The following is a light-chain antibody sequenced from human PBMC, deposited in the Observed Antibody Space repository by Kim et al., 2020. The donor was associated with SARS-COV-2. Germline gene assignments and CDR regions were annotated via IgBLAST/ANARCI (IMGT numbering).Light chain of an antibody. Sequence: PGERATLSRRASQTVSHLHLAWYQQKVGQPPRLLIYGASSRATAIPDRFSGSGSGTDFTLTISRLEPEDFAVYYCQQYEISPPRFIFGQGTKLEI. V-gene: IGKV3-20*01. CDR1: QTVSHLH. CDR3: QQYEISPPRFI. CDR2: GAS. J-gene: IGKJ2*01.